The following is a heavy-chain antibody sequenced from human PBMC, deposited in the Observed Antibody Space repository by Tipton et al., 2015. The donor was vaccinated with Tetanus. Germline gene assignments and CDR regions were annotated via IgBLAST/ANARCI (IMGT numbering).Heavy chain of an antibody. CDR1: GDSITSSSSY. CDR3: VRAGRYCSGTNCPAWRRFDP. D-gene: IGHD2-2*01. V-gene: IGHV4-39*02. Sequence: LRLSCTVSGDSITSSSSYWGWIRQPPGKGLEWIGTSHFSGSSYYNPSLKSRVSISVDTSKNHFSLRLTSVTAADTAVYYCVRAGRYCSGTNCPAWRRFDPWGQGTLVTVSS. J-gene: IGHJ5*02. CDR2: SHFSGSS.